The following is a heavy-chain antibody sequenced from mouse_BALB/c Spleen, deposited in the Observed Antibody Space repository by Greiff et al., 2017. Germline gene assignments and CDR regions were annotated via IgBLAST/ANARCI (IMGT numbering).Heavy chain of an antibody. CDR3: ARSPLLQAMDY. V-gene: IGHV1S81*02. Sequence: VQLQQPGAELVKPGASVKLSCKASGYTFTSYWMHWVKQRPGQGLEWIGEINPSNGRTNYNEKFKGKATLTADKSSSTAYMQLSSLTSEDSAVYFCARSPLLQAMDYWGQGTSVTVSS. J-gene: IGHJ4*01. CDR1: GYTFTSYW. CDR2: INPSNGRT. D-gene: IGHD1-1*01.